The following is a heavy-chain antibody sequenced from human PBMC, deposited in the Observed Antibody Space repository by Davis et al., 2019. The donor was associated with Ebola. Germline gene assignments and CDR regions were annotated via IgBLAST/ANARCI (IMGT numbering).Heavy chain of an antibody. V-gene: IGHV1-69*06. D-gene: IGHD6-13*01. CDR3: ARGLPLIAAAGTLWFDP. J-gene: IGHJ5*02. CDR2: IIPIFGTA. Sequence: SVKVSCKASGGTFSSYAISWVRQAPGQGLEWMGGIIPIFGTANYAQKFQGRVTITADKSTSTAYMELSSLRSEDTAVYYCARGLPLIAAAGTLWFDPWGQGTLVTVSS. CDR1: GGTFSSYA.